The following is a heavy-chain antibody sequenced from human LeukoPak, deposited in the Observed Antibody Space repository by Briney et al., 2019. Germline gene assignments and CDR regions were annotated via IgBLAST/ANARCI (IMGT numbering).Heavy chain of an antibody. Sequence: GASVKVSCKASGCTFTSYGISWLRQAPGQGLEWMGWISAYNGNTNYAQKLQGRVTMTTDTSTSTAYMELRSLRSDDTAVYYCARSLPYYYDSSGYYSAYWGQGTLVTVSS. D-gene: IGHD3-22*01. J-gene: IGHJ4*02. CDR1: GCTFTSYG. V-gene: IGHV1-18*01. CDR3: ARSLPYYYDSSGYYSAY. CDR2: ISAYNGNT.